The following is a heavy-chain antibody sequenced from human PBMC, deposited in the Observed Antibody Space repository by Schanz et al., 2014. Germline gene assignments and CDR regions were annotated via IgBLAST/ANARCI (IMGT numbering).Heavy chain of an antibody. V-gene: IGHV1-69*04. D-gene: IGHD3-22*01. CDR1: GGTFSSDT. CDR2: IVPIAGIT. CDR3: AREVGLYDRGWFDP. J-gene: IGHJ5*02. Sequence: QVQVVQSGAEVKKPGASVKVSCKASGGTFSSDTFSWVRQAPGQGLEWMGRIVPIAGITNYAQRFQGRVTITADKSSGTAYMELSSLRSEDTAVYYCAREVGLYDRGWFDPWGQGTLVTVSS.